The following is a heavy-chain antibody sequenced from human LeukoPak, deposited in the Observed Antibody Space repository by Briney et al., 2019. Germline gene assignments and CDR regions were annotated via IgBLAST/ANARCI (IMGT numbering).Heavy chain of an antibody. CDR3: ARRRGSYSDFSYYYYYMDV. D-gene: IGHD1-26*01. V-gene: IGHV4-34*01. CDR1: GGSFSGYY. CDR2: INHSGST. Sequence: SETLSLTCAVYGGSFSGYYWSWIRQPPGKGLEWIGEINHSGSTNYNPSLKSRVTISVDTSKNQFSLKLSSVTAADTAVYYCARRRGSYSDFSYYYYYMDVWGKGTTVTVSS. J-gene: IGHJ6*03.